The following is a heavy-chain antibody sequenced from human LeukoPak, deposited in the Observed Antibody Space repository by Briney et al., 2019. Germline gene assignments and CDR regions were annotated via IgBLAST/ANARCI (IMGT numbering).Heavy chain of an antibody. V-gene: IGHV3-23*01. CDR3: AKDGRGGVPRAFDI. CDR2: ISINSGGT. Sequence: GGSLRLSCAASGFTFSSYAMTWVRQAPGKGLEWVSSISINSGGTSYADSVKGRFTISRDNSKNTLYLQMNSLRAEDTAVYYCAKDGRGGVPRAFDIWGQGTMVTVSS. J-gene: IGHJ3*02. D-gene: IGHD2-15*01. CDR1: GFTFSSYA.